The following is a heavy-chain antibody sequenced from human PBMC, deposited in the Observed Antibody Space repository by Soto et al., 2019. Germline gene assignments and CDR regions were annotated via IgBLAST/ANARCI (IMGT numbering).Heavy chain of an antibody. V-gene: IGHV3-21*01. D-gene: IGHD2-15*01. CDR1: GFTFSSYS. J-gene: IGHJ6*02. Sequence: GGSLRLSCAASGFTFSSYSMNWVRQAPGKGLEWVSSISSSSSYIYYADSVKGRFTISRDNAKNSLYLQMNSLRAEDTAVYYCARPGFGGLGMDVWGQGTTVTVSS. CDR3: ARPGFGGLGMDV. CDR2: ISSSSSYI.